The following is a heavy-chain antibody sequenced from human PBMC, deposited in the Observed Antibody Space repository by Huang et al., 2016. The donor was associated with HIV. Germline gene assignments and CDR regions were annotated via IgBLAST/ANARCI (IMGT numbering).Heavy chain of an antibody. V-gene: IGHV7-4-1*02. CDR1: GYTFSNYA. CDR3: AREDRVSGDY. J-gene: IGHJ4*02. CDR2: INTYTGHQ. Sequence: QVQLVQSGSELKKPGASVKVSCKASGYTFSNYAINWVRQAPVQRPEWMGWINTYTGHQSYAQGFKGRFVFSSDNSVSTTYLQISSLKAEDTAVYYCAREDRVSGDYWGQGTLVTVSS.